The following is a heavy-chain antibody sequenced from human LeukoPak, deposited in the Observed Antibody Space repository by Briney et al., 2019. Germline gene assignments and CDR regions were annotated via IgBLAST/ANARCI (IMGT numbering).Heavy chain of an antibody. J-gene: IGHJ4*02. CDR2: IIPILGIA. D-gene: IGHD5-18*01. Sequence: ASVKVSCKASGGTFSSYAISWVRQAPGQGLEWMGRIIPILGIANYAQKFQGRVTITADKSTSTAYMELSSLRSEDTAVYYCARRGAMVNYFDYWGQGTLVTVSS. V-gene: IGHV1-69*04. CDR1: GGTFSSYA. CDR3: ARRGAMVNYFDY.